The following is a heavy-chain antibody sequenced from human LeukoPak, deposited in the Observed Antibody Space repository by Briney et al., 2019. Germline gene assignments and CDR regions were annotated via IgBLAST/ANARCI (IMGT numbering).Heavy chain of an antibody. V-gene: IGHV3-30*04. CDR3: ARRLVVATSSDAFDV. D-gene: IGHD2-15*01. CDR1: GFTFNTYA. Sequence: GGSLSLSCAASGFTFNTYAMHWVRQAPGKGLEWVALISFNGGHQVYADSVKGRFTVSRDNSKNTLSLQIRSLRPDDTAIYYCARRLVVATSSDAFDVWGQGTMVTVSS. CDR2: ISFNGGHQ. J-gene: IGHJ3*01.